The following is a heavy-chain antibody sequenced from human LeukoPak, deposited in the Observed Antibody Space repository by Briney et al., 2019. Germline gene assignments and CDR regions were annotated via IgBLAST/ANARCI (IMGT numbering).Heavy chain of an antibody. D-gene: IGHD2-21*01. J-gene: IGHJ4*02. CDR2: IIPIFGTA. V-gene: IGHV1-69*01. Sequence: SVKVSCKASGGTFSSYAISWVRQAPGQGLEWMGGIIPIFGTANYAQKFQGRVTITADESTSTAYMELSSLRSEDTAVHYCARGTYCGGDCSAFFDYWGQGSLVTVSS. CDR3: ARGTYCGGDCSAFFDY. CDR1: GGTFSSYA.